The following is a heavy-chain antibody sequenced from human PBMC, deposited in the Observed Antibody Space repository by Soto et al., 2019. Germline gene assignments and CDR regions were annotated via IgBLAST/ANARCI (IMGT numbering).Heavy chain of an antibody. CDR2: TRNKANSYTT. J-gene: IGHJ2*01. Sequence: LRLSCAPSGFTFSDHYMHWVRQAPGKGLDWVGRTRNKANSYTTEYAASVKGRFTISRDDSKNSLYLQMSSLKTEDTAVYYCARGYCSNGVCYRYFDLWGRGTLVTV. V-gene: IGHV3-72*01. CDR3: ARGYCSNGVCYRYFDL. D-gene: IGHD2-8*01. CDR1: GFTFSDHY.